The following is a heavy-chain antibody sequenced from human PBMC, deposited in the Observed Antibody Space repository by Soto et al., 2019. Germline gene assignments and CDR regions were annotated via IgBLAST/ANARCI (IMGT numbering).Heavy chain of an antibody. CDR2: INHSGIT. V-gene: IGHV4-34*01. CDR1: GGSFSGYD. CDR3: ARGPRLRIAVAGKRWFDP. J-gene: IGHJ5*02. Sequence: SETLSLTCAVYGGSFSGYDCSWIRQPPWKGLEWIGEINHSGITNYNPSLKSRVTISVDTSKNQFSLKLSSVTAADTAVYYCARGPRLRIAVAGKRWFDPCGQGTPVTVSS. D-gene: IGHD6-19*01.